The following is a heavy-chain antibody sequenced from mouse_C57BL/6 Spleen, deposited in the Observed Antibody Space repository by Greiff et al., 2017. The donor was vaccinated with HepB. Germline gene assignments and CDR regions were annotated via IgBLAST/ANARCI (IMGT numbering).Heavy chain of an antibody. V-gene: IGHV1-5*01. J-gene: IGHJ3*01. CDR2: IYPGNSDT. D-gene: IGHD3-2*02. CDR3: TREGPDSSGYLFAY. CDR1: GYTFTSYW. Sequence: EVQLQQSGTVLARPGASVKMSCKTSGYTFTSYWMHWVKQRPGQGLEWIGAIYPGNSDTSYNQKFKGKAKLTAVTSASTAYMELSSLTNEDSAVYYCTREGPDSSGYLFAYWGQGTLVTVSA.